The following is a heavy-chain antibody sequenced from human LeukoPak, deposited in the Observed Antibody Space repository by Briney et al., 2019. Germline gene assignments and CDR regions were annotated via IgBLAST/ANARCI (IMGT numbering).Heavy chain of an antibody. CDR2: INHSGST. CDR1: GGSFSGYY. CDR3: ARGRGMAARMLHFDY. D-gene: IGHD6-6*01. J-gene: IGHJ4*02. Sequence: PETLSLTCAVYGGSFSGYYWSWIRQPPGKGLEWIGEINHSGSTNYNPSLKSRVTISVDTSKNQFSLKLSSVTAADTAVYYCARGRGMAARMLHFDYWGQGTLVTVSS. V-gene: IGHV4-34*01.